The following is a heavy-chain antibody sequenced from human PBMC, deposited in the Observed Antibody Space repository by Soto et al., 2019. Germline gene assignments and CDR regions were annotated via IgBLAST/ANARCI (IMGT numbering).Heavy chain of an antibody. Sequence: ASVKVSCKASGYTFTSYAMHWVRQAPGQRLEWMGWINAGNGNTKYSQKFQGRVTITRDTSASTAYMELSSLRSEDTAVYYCARDLNYYGSGSYYNDAFDIWGQVTMVTVSS. CDR2: INAGNGNT. CDR3: ARDLNYYGSGSYYNDAFDI. CDR1: GYTFTSYA. J-gene: IGHJ3*02. V-gene: IGHV1-3*01. D-gene: IGHD3-10*01.